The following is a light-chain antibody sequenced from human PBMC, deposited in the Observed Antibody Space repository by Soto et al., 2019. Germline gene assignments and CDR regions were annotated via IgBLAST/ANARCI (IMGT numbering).Light chain of an antibody. CDR1: GGTIATKY. J-gene: IGLJ2*01. CDR3: QCFYASNVV. V-gene: IGLV6-57*02. CDR2: EDK. Sequence: NFMLTQPHSVSESPGKTVTISCTGSGGTIATKYVHWYQQRPGSAPTTVIYEDKYRPSGVPDRFSGSINSSSNSASLTISGLKTDDEADYYCQCFYASNVVFGGGTKLTVL.